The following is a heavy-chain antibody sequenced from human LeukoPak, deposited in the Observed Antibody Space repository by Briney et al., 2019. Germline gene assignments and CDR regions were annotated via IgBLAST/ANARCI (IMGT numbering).Heavy chain of an antibody. CDR3: AKEYYDFWSGYDHDAFDI. Sequence: GGSLRLSCVASGFTFSSYAMSWVRQAPGKGLEWVSAISGSGGSTYYADSVKGRFTISRDNSKNTLYLQMNSLRAEDTAVYYCAKEYYDFWSGYDHDAFDIWGQGTMVTVSS. D-gene: IGHD3-3*01. CDR2: ISGSGGST. J-gene: IGHJ3*02. V-gene: IGHV3-23*01. CDR1: GFTFSSYA.